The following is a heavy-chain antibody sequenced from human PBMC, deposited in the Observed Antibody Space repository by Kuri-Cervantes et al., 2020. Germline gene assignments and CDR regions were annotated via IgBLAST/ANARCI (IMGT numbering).Heavy chain of an antibody. D-gene: IGHD5-12*01. CDR2: IYSGGST. CDR3: AREWLRDGYENTGIDY. V-gene: IGHV3-66*01. Sequence: GESLKISCAASGFTVSSNYMSWVRQAPGKGLEWVSVIYSGGSTYYADSVKGRFTISRDNSKNTLYLQMNSLRAEDTAVYYCAREWLRDGYENTGIDYWGQGTLVTVSS. CDR1: GFTVSSNY. J-gene: IGHJ4*02.